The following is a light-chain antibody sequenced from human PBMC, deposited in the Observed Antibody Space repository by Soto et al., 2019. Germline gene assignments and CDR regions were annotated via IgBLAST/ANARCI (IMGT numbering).Light chain of an antibody. CDR2: DAS. J-gene: IGKJ1*01. CDR3: QQYNTHSGT. V-gene: IGKV1-5*01. CDR1: QTVNDW. Sequence: DIQMTQSPSTLSASLGDRVTITCRASQTVNDWLAWYQHKPGKAPKPLIYDASILESGVPARFSGSGSGTEFILTISSLQPDDVGTYYCQQYNTHSGTFGQGTKVEIK.